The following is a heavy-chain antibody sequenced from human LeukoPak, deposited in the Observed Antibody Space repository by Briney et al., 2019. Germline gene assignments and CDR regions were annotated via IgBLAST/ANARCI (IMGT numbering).Heavy chain of an antibody. CDR2: MNPNSGNT. D-gene: IGHD2-2*01. Sequence: ASVKVSCKASGYTFTSYDINCVRQATGQGLEWMGWMNPNSGNTGYAQKFQGRVTMTRNTSISTAYMELSSLRSEDTAVYYCARGRRGVVPAAKNYYYYYMDVWGKGTTVTVSS. CDR1: GYTFTSYD. CDR3: ARGRRGVVPAAKNYYYYYMDV. J-gene: IGHJ6*03. V-gene: IGHV1-8*01.